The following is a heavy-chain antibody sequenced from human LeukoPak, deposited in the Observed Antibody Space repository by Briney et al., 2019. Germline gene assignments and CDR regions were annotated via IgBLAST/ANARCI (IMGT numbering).Heavy chain of an antibody. J-gene: IGHJ4*02. Sequence: GRSLRLSGAASGFPFSSFGMHWVRQAPGKGLEWVAIIWYDGTNKYYADSVKGRFTISRDNSKNTLYLQMNSLRAEDTAVYYCARAHPFDYYDSRGYPVDYWGQGTLVTVSS. V-gene: IGHV3-33*01. D-gene: IGHD3-22*01. CDR3: ARAHPFDYYDSRGYPVDY. CDR2: IWYDGTNK. CDR1: GFPFSSFG.